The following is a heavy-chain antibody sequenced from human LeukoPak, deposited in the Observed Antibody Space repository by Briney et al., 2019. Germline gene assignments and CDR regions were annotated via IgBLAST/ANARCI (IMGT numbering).Heavy chain of an antibody. CDR1: GFTFSNYA. CDR3: ARDNPLYYGMDV. J-gene: IGHJ6*02. Sequence: GGSLRLSCAASGFTFSNYAMSWVRQAPGKGLEWVSYISSSGSTIYYADSVKGRFTISRDNAKNSLYLQMNSLRAEDTAVYYCARDNPLYYGMDVWGQGTTVTVSS. D-gene: IGHD1-14*01. V-gene: IGHV3-48*03. CDR2: ISSSGSTI.